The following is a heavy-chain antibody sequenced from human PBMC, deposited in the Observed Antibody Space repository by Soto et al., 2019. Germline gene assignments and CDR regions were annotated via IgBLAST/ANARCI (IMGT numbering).Heavy chain of an antibody. CDR3: LSYYCSNTNCLPES. D-gene: IGHD2-2*01. V-gene: IGHV3-20*01. Sequence: GGSLRLSCAASGFTFDDFGMSWVRQAPGKGLEWVSGINWNGDSTAYADSVKGRFTISRDNAKNSLYLQMNSLRAEDTALYHCLSYYCSNTNCLPESWGQGSLVTGSS. J-gene: IGHJ5*02. CDR1: GFTFDDFG. CDR2: INWNGDST.